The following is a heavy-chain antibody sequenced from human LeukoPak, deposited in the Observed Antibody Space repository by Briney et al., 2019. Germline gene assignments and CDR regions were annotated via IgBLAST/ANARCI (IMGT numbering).Heavy chain of an antibody. CDR3: ALPYYYDSSGYYQRRSEYFQH. D-gene: IGHD3-22*01. V-gene: IGHV1-24*01. Sequence: ASMKVSCKVSGYTLTELSMHWVRQAPGKGLEWMGGFDPEDGETIYAQKFQGRVTMTEDTSTDTAYMELSSLRSEDTAVYYCALPYYYDSSGYYQRRSEYFQHWGQGTLVTVSS. J-gene: IGHJ1*01. CDR2: FDPEDGET. CDR1: GYTLTELS.